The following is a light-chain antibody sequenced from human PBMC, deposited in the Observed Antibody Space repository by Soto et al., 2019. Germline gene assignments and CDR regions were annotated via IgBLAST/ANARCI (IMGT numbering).Light chain of an antibody. CDR1: QSIIRW. J-gene: IGKJ4*01. CDR3: QQYDSIPFT. V-gene: IGKV1-5*01. CDR2: DAS. Sequence: DIQMTQSPSTLSASVGDRVTITCRASQSIIRWLAWYQQKPGKAPNLLIYDASKLESGVPSRFSGSESGTEFTEFTLTINGLQSDDSATYFCQQYDSIPFTFGGGTKVEIK.